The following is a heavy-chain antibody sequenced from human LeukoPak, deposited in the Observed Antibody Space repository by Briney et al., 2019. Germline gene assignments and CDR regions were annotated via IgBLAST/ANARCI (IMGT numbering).Heavy chain of an antibody. J-gene: IGHJ3*01. V-gene: IGHV3-23*01. CDR3: GRDPNGDYVGAFEF. CDR2: IKGSGGGS. Sequence: GGSLRLSCEASGFPFSDYAMTWVRQAPGKGLEWVSSIKGSGGGSSYADSVKGRFTMTRDDSKSTLYLQMNSLRAGDTAVYFCGRDPNGDYVGAFEFWGQGTLVTVSS. CDR1: GFPFSDYA. D-gene: IGHD4-17*01.